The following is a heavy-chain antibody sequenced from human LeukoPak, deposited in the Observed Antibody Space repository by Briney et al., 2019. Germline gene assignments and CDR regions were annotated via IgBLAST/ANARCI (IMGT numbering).Heavy chain of an antibody. V-gene: IGHV4-30-2*01. CDR2: IYQSGST. D-gene: IGHD4-17*01. CDR3: ARATYGDYYFDY. J-gene: IGHJ4*02. CDR1: GGSISSGGYS. Sequence: SETLSLTCAVSGGSISSGGYSWSWIRQPPGKGLEWIGYIYQSGSTYYNPSLKSRVTISVDRSKNQFSLKLSSVTAADTAVYYCARATYGDYYFDYWGQGTLVTVSS.